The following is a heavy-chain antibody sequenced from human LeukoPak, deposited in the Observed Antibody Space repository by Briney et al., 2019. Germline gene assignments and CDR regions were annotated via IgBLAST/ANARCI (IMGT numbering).Heavy chain of an antibody. CDR3: ARGHSSSPTLFDY. D-gene: IGHD6-13*01. CDR2: IYYSGST. Sequence: SETLSLTCTVSGGSISSYYWSWIRQPPGKGLEWIGYIYYSGSTNYNPSLKSRVTISVDTSKNQFSLKLSSVTAADTAVYYCARGHSSSPTLFDYWGQGTLVTVSS. V-gene: IGHV4-59*01. CDR1: GGSISSYY. J-gene: IGHJ4*02.